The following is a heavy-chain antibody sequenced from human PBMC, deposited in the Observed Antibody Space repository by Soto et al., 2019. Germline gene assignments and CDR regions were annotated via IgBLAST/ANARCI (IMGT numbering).Heavy chain of an antibody. J-gene: IGHJ4*02. CDR3: SSGDSEYDLTPDY. CDR2: IYYSGST. V-gene: IGHV4-59*01. D-gene: IGHD5-12*01. CDR1: GGSISIYY. Sequence: QVQLQESGPGLVKPSETLSLTCTVSGGSISIYYWSWIRQPPGKGLEWIGYIYYSGSTNYNPSLTSRVTITVDTSKIQFSLKLSSATAADAAVYYCSSGDSEYDLTPDYWGQGTLVTVSS.